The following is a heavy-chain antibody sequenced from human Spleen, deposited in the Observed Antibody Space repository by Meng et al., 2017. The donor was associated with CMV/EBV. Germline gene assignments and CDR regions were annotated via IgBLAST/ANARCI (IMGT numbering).Heavy chain of an antibody. V-gene: IGHV4-59*01. Sequence: SETLSLTCTVSGGSISSYYWSWIRQPPGKGLEWIGYIYYSGSTNYNPSLKSRVTISVDTSKNQFSLKLSSVTAADTAVYYCARGPAVSINPWGQGTLVTVSS. CDR2: IYYSGST. CDR3: ARGPAVSINP. CDR1: GGSISSYY. J-gene: IGHJ5*02.